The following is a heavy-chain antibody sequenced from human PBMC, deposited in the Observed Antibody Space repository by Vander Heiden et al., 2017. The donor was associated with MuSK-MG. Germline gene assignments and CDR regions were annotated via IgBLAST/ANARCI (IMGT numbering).Heavy chain of an antibody. CDR3: ARDDLDIVVLPAEFDY. Sequence: EVQLVESGGGLVQPGGSLSPSCAASGSTFSPYWTSWVRQAPGKGLEWVANIKQDGSEKYYVDSVKGRFTISRDNAKNSLYLQMNSLRAEDTAVYYCARDDLDIVVLPAEFDYWGQGTLVTVSS. D-gene: IGHD2-2*01. V-gene: IGHV3-7*01. J-gene: IGHJ4*02. CDR2: IKQDGSEK. CDR1: GSTFSPYW.